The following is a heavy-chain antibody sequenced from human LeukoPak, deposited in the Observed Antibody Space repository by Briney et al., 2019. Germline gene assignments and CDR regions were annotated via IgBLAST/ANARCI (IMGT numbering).Heavy chain of an antibody. CDR1: GGSISSYY. CDR3: ARDSPDSSGYSAFDI. CDR2: IYYSGST. Sequence: SETLSLTCTVSGGSISSYYWSWIRQPPGKGLEWIGYIYYSGSTNYKPSLKSRVTISVDTSKNQFSPKLSSVTAADTAVYYCARDSPDSSGYSAFDIWGQGTMVTVSS. V-gene: IGHV4-59*01. D-gene: IGHD3-22*01. J-gene: IGHJ3*02.